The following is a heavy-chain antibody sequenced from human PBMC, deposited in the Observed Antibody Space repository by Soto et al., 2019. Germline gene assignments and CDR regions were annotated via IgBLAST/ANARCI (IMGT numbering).Heavy chain of an antibody. J-gene: IGHJ4*02. CDR3: ARDLGGPDY. CDR2: LSSDGFGA. CDR1: GISLSPYW. Sequence: PGRSLRLSCAASGISLSPYWMHWVRQAPGRGLEWVSRLSSDGFGAAYADSVKGRFFISRDIARNTLFLQMNSLRADDTAVYYCARDLGGPDYWGRGTSVTVSS. D-gene: IGHD3-16*01. V-gene: IGHV3-74*03.